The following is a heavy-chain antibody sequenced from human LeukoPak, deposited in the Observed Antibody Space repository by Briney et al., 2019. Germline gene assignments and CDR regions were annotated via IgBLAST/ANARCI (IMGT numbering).Heavy chain of an antibody. Sequence: PGGSLRLSCAASGFAFYDYTMYWVRQAPGKGLECVSHISWDGGRTYYADSVKGRFTVSRDNNKNSLYLQMNSLRIEDTALYYCAKGAESLRYYYYGMDVWGQGTTVAVSS. J-gene: IGHJ6*02. CDR2: ISWDGGRT. CDR1: GFAFYDYT. D-gene: IGHD3-16*02. V-gene: IGHV3-43*01. CDR3: AKGAESLRYYYYGMDV.